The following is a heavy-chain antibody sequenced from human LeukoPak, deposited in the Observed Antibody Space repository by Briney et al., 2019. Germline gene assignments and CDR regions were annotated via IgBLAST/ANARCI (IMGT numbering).Heavy chain of an antibody. CDR3: AREAELEFDY. V-gene: IGHV4-59*11. Sequence: SETLSLTCTVSGGSISSHYWSWTRQPPGKGLEWIGYIYYSGSTNYNPSLKSRVTISVDTSKNQFSLKLSSVTAADTAVYYCAREAELEFDYWGQGTLVTVSS. J-gene: IGHJ4*02. D-gene: IGHD1-1*01. CDR1: GGSISSHY. CDR2: IYYSGST.